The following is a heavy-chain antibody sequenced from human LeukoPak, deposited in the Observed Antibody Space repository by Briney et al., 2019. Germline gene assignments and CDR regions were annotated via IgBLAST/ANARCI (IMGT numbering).Heavy chain of an antibody. V-gene: IGHV3-21*01. CDR3: ARDTNVDSFFDY. CDR1: GFTFSSYS. J-gene: IGHJ4*02. CDR2: ISSNSSYI. D-gene: IGHD4-17*01. Sequence: PGGSLRLSCAASGFTFSSYSMNWVRQAPGKGLEWVSSISSNSSYIYYADSVKGRFTISRDNAKNSLYLQMNSLRAEDTAVYYCARDTNVDSFFDYWGQGTLVTVSS.